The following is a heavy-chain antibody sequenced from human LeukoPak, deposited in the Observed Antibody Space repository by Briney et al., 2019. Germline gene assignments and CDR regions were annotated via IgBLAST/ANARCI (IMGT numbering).Heavy chain of an antibody. V-gene: IGHV4-4*02. Sequence: SETLSLTCAVSGGSISSSNWLGWARQPPGKGLEWIREIYHSGSTNYNPSLKSRVTISVDKSKNQFSLKLSSGTAADTAVYYCARRYSSSWYLAFDIWGQGTMVTISS. CDR2: IYHSGST. CDR1: GGSISSSNW. J-gene: IGHJ3*02. CDR3: ARRYSSSWYLAFDI. D-gene: IGHD6-13*01.